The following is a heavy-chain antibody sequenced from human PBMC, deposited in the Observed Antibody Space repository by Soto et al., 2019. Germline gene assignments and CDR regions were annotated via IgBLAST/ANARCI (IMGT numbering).Heavy chain of an antibody. CDR2: INPSGGST. D-gene: IGHD3-22*01. Sequence: ASVKVSCKASGYTFTSYYMHWVRQAPGQGLEWMGIINPSGGSTSYAQKFQGRVTMTRDTSTSTVYMELSSLRSEDTAVYYCARAGGSDSSAYPLGAFDIWGQGTMVTVSS. CDR3: ARAGGSDSSAYPLGAFDI. J-gene: IGHJ3*02. V-gene: IGHV1-46*01. CDR1: GYTFTSYY.